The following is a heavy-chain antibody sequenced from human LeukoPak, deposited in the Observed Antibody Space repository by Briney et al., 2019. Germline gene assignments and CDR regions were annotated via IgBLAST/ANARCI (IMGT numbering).Heavy chain of an antibody. CDR1: GYSFNSYW. Sequence: GESLKISCKGSGYSFNSYWFGWGCQLPGKGLEWMGIIYPGDSDTRYSPSFQGQVTISADKSISTAYLQWSSLKASDTAMYYCASRYCSGGSCSDGFDIWGQGTMVTVSS. CDR2: IYPGDSDT. J-gene: IGHJ3*02. V-gene: IGHV5-51*01. CDR3: ASRYCSGGSCSDGFDI. D-gene: IGHD2-15*01.